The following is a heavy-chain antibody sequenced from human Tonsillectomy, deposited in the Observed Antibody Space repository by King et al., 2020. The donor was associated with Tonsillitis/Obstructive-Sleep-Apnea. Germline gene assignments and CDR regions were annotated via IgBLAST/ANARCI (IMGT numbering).Heavy chain of an antibody. D-gene: IGHD2-15*01. J-gene: IGHJ6*03. CDR1: GFTFDDYD. Sequence: VQLVESGGGLVQPGRSLRLSCAASGFTFDDYDMHWVRQTPGKGLEWVSGISWNSRRIGYADSVKGRFTISRDNAKSSLYLEMNSLRVEDTALYYCAKDHGPAVYFYYIAVWGKGTTVTVSS. CDR2: ISWNSRRI. CDR3: AKDHGPAVYFYYIAV. V-gene: IGHV3-9*01.